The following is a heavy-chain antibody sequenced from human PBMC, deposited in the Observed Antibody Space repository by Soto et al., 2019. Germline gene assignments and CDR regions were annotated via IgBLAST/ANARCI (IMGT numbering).Heavy chain of an antibody. V-gene: IGHV3-72*01. Sequence: LQLQESGPGLVKPSETLSLTCTVSGGSISSSSYYWGWIRQPPGKGLEWIGRTRNKANSYTTEYVASVRGRFSISRDDSKNSVYLQMNSLKNDDTAVYYCTRPPYSGAYTTDYWGQGTLVTVSS. CDR3: TRPPYSGAYTTDY. J-gene: IGHJ4*02. CDR1: GGSISSSSYY. CDR2: TRNKANSYTT. D-gene: IGHD1-26*01.